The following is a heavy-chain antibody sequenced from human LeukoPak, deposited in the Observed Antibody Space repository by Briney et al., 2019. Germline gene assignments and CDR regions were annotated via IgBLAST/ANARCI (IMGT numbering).Heavy chain of an antibody. V-gene: IGHV1-2*02. Sequence: ASVKVSCKSSGYTFTGYYKHWVRQAPGQGLEWMGWINPNSGGTNYAQKFQGRVTMTRDTSISTAYMELSRLRSDDTAVYCCARVPPTKYCGSTSCYSSDYWGQGTLVTVSS. CDR3: ARVPPTKYCGSTSCYSSDY. D-gene: IGHD2-2*01. CDR2: INPNSGGT. J-gene: IGHJ4*02. CDR1: GYTFTGYY.